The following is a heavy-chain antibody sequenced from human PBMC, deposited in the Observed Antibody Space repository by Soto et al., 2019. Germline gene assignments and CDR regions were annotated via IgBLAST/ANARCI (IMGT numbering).Heavy chain of an antibody. CDR3: ARVPDR. D-gene: IGHD2-2*01. V-gene: IGHV4-30-2*01. Sequence: TLSLPFAVYGGSIRSGGYAWSWIRQPPGKGLEWIGYIYHSGSTYYNPSLKSRVTISVDRSKNQFSLKLSSVTAADTAVYYCARVPDRWGQGTLVTVSS. CDR2: IYHSGST. CDR1: GGSIRSGGYA. J-gene: IGHJ5*02.